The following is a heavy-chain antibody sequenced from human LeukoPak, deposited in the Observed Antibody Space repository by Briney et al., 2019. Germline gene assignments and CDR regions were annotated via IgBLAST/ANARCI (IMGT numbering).Heavy chain of an antibody. V-gene: IGHV4-59*01. D-gene: IGHD1-26*01. CDR2: IYYSGST. CDR3: ASPRNSGSYYSD. J-gene: IGHJ4*02. Sequence: SETLSLTCTVSGDSISSYYWSWIRQPPGKGLEWVGYIYYSGSTNYNPSLKSRVTISVDTSKNQFSLKLSSVTAADTAVYYCASPRNSGSYYSDWGQGTLVTVSS. CDR1: GDSISSYY.